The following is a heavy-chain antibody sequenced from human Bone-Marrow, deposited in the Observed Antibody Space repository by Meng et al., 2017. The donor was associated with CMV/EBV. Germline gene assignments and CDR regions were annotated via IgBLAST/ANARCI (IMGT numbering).Heavy chain of an antibody. V-gene: IGHV3-13*01. CDR1: GFTFSSYD. D-gene: IGHD2-2*01. Sequence: GESLKISCAAFGFTFSSYDFHWVRQATGKGLEWVSAIGTTGDTYYPDSVRGRFSISRENAKSSLYLQMNSLTAGDTAVYYCAKSTTSPYYFDDWGQGTLVTVSS. CDR2: IGTTGDT. J-gene: IGHJ4*02. CDR3: AKSTTSPYYFDD.